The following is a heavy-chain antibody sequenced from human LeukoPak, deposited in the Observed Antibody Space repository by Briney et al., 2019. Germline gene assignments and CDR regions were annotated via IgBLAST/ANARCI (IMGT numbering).Heavy chain of an antibody. CDR1: GFTFSSYS. Sequence: TGGSLRLSCAASGFTFSSYSMNWVRQAPGKGLEWVSSISGSSSYINYADSVKGRFTISRDNAQNSLFLRLNSLRAEDTAVYYCARDPYSSGWYKDAFDIWGQGTMVTVSS. CDR2: ISGSSSYI. V-gene: IGHV3-21*01. J-gene: IGHJ3*02. D-gene: IGHD6-19*01. CDR3: ARDPYSSGWYKDAFDI.